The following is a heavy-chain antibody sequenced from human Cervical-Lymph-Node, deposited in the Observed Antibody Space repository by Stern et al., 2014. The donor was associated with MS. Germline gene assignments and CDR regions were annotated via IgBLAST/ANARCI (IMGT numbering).Heavy chain of an antibody. CDR2: INGDNGNT. Sequence: QVQLVQSGAEVKKPGASVKVSCKASGYTFTSYPIHWVRQAPGQRLEWMGWINGDNGNTQYSQKFQGRVTITSGRAASTAYMEVSSLTSEDTAVYYCARDSGHIAVLTPPNWFDPWGPGTLGIVSS. CDR1: GYTFTSYP. J-gene: IGHJ5*02. CDR3: ARDSGHIAVLTPPNWFDP. D-gene: IGHD2-21*02. V-gene: IGHV1-3*01.